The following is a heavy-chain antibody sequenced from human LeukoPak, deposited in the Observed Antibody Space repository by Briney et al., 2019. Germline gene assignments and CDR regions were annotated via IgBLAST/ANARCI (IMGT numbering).Heavy chain of an antibody. D-gene: IGHD6-19*01. CDR3: ARYGNGEWLAHYAFDV. CDR2: ISSSSTYI. V-gene: IGHV3-21*01. Sequence: GGSLRLSCAASGFTFSSYSMNWVRQAPGKGLEWVSSISSSSTYIDYADSVKGRFTVSRDNAKNSLDLQMNRLRAEDTAVYYCARYGNGEWLAHYAFDVWGQGTMVTVAS. J-gene: IGHJ3*01. CDR1: GFTFSSYS.